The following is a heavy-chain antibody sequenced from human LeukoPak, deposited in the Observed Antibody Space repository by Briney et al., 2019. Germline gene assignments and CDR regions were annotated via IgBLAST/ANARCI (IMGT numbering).Heavy chain of an antibody. CDR2: IYSGGSI. CDR3: AKGQFSYSSSFDY. V-gene: IGHV3-66*01. D-gene: IGHD6-13*01. J-gene: IGHJ4*02. Sequence: GGSLRLSCAASGFTVSSSYMSWVRQAPGTGLEWVSVIYSGGSIFYADSVKGRFTISRDNSKNTLYLQMNSLRADDTAVYYCAKGQFSYSSSFDYWGQGTLVTVSS. CDR1: GFTVSSSY.